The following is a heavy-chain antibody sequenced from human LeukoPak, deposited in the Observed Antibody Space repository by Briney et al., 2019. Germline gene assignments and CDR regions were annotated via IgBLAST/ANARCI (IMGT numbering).Heavy chain of an antibody. D-gene: IGHD2-2*01. CDR1: GGTFSSYA. J-gene: IGHJ5*02. CDR2: IIPIFGTA. V-gene: IGHV1-69*13. Sequence: GTSVKVSCKASGGTFSSYAISWVRQAPGQGLEWMGGIIPIFGTANYAQKFQGRVTITADESTSTAYMELSSLRSEDTAVYYCARTPLVGDIVVVPAVTLRANWFDPWGQGTLVTVSS. CDR3: ARTPLVGDIVVVPAVTLRANWFDP.